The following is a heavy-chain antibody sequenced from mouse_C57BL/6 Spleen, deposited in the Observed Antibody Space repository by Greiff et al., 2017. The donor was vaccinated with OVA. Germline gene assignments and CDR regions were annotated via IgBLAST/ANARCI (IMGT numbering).Heavy chain of an antibody. J-gene: IGHJ2*01. CDR1: GYTFTDYN. CDR3: ARITTVVEDY. V-gene: IGHV1-22*01. CDR2: INPNNGGT. Sequence: VHVKQSGPELVKPGASVKMSCKASGYTFTDYNMHWVKQSHGKSLEWIGYINPNNGGTSYNQKFKGKATLTVNKSSSTAYMELRSLTSEDSAVYYCARITTVVEDYWGQGTTLTVSS. D-gene: IGHD1-1*01.